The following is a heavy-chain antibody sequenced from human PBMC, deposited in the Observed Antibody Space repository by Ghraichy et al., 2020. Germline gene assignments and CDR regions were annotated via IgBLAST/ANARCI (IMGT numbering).Heavy chain of an antibody. CDR2: ISGSGETP. Sequence: GGSLRLSCAASGFTFNTCAMAWVRQAPGKGLEWVSAISGSGETPYYADSAKGRFSISRDNSQNTLYLQMNSLRPDDTAEYYCAKGDGSGSYFFDFWCQGTLVTVAS. CDR1: GFTFNTCA. V-gene: IGHV3-23*01. CDR3: AKGDGSGSYFFDF. J-gene: IGHJ4*02. D-gene: IGHD3-10*01.